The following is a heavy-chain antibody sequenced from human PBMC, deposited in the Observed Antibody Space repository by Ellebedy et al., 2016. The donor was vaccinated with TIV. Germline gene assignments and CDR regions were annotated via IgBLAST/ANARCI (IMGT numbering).Heavy chain of an antibody. J-gene: IGHJ4*02. CDR3: ARDSTDTVTTRYSSGWGFDY. Sequence: GESLKISCAASGFTFSSYAMSWVRQAPGKGLEWVSVIYSGGSTYYADSVKGRFTISRDNSKNTLYLQMNSLRAEDTAVYYCARDSTDTVTTRYSSGWGFDYWGQGTLVTVSS. D-gene: IGHD6-19*01. V-gene: IGHV3-66*01. CDR2: IYSGGST. CDR1: GFTFSSYA.